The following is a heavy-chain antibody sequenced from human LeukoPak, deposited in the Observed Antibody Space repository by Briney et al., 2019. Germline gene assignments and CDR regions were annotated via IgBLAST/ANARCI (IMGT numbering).Heavy chain of an antibody. D-gene: IGHD6-13*01. V-gene: IGHV1-8*01. CDR3: ARGRSSSWHHRGGYYGMDV. J-gene: IGHJ6*02. CDR2: MNPNSGNT. CDR1: GYTFTSYD. Sequence: ASVKVSCKASGYTFTSYDINWVRQATGQGLEWMGWMNPNSGNTGYAQKFQGRVTMTRNTSISTAYMELSSLRSEDTAVNYCARGRSSSWHHRGGYYGMDVWGQGTTVTVSS.